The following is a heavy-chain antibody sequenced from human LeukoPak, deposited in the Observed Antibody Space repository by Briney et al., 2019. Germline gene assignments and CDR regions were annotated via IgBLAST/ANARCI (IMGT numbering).Heavy chain of an antibody. J-gene: IGHJ4*02. V-gene: IGHV3-33*06. CDR2: IWFDGSNE. CDR3: AKVVPFELGFDY. Sequence: GGSLRLSCAAFGFIFSNYGMHWVRQAPGKGLEWVAVIWFDGSNEDYADSVKGRFTISRDNSKNTLFLQMNSLRAEDTAVYYCAKVVPFELGFDYWGQGTLVTVSS. CDR1: GFIFSNYG. D-gene: IGHD3/OR15-3a*01.